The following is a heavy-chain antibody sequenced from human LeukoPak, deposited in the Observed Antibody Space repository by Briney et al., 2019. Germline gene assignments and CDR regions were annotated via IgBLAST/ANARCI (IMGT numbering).Heavy chain of an antibody. Sequence: GGSLRLSCAASGFTFSSYGMHWVRQAPGKGLEWVAVISYDGSNKYYADSVKGRFTISRDNSKNTLYLQMNSLRAEDTAVYYCAKDQVAGKYYYYYGMDVWGKGTTVTVSS. CDR2: ISYDGSNK. CDR1: GFTFSSYG. J-gene: IGHJ6*04. D-gene: IGHD6-19*01. CDR3: AKDQVAGKYYYYYGMDV. V-gene: IGHV3-30*18.